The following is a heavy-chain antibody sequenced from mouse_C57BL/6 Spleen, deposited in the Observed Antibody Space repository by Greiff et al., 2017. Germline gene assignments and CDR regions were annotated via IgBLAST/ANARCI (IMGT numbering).Heavy chain of an antibody. CDR2: INPNYGTT. CDR1: GYSFTDYN. V-gene: IGHV1-39*01. CDR3: AIYYGSSYHYAMDY. Sequence: VQLQQSGPELVKPGASVKISCKASGYSFTDYNMNWVKQSNGKSLEWIGVINPNYGTTSYNQKFKGKATLTVDQSSSTAYMQLISLTSEDSAVYYCAIYYGSSYHYAMDYWGQGTSVTVSS. J-gene: IGHJ4*01. D-gene: IGHD1-1*01.